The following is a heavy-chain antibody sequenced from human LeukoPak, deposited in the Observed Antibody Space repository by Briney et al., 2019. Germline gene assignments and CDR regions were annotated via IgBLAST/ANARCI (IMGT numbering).Heavy chain of an antibody. CDR3: ARGIGSSWYPASYYYYYMDV. Sequence: ASVKVSCKASGYTFTGYYMHWVRQAPGQGLEWMGWINPNSGGTNYAQKFQGRVTITRNTSISTAYMELSSLRSEDTAVYYCARGIGSSWYPASYYYYYMDVWGKGTTVTVSS. CDR2: INPNSGGT. J-gene: IGHJ6*03. CDR1: GYTFTGYY. D-gene: IGHD6-13*01. V-gene: IGHV1-2*02.